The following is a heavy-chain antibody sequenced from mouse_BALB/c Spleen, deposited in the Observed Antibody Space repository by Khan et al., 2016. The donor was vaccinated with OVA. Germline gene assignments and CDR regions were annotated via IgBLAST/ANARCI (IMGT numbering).Heavy chain of an antibody. Sequence: EVQLVEAGGALVKPGGSLKLSCAAAGFTFSSFGMSWVRQTPDKRLEWVATISSGGSYPYYPDSVKGRFTISRDNAKNTLYLQMSSLRSEDTAMYYSERQNGQSPMDYWGQGTSVTVSS. J-gene: IGHJ4*01. CDR3: ERQNGQSPMDY. D-gene: IGHD1-1*02. CDR2: ISSGGSYP. V-gene: IGHV5-6*01. CDR1: GFTFSSFG.